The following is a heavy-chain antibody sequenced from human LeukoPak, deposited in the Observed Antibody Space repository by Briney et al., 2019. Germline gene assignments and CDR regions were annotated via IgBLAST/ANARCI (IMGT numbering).Heavy chain of an antibody. V-gene: IGHV1-46*01. Sequence: ASVKVSCKASGYTFTGYYMHWVRQAPGQGLEWMGIINPSGGSTSYAQKFQGRVTMTRDMSTSTVYMELGSLRSEDTAVYYCARDKAVAGTIDPWGQGTLVTVSS. CDR2: INPSGGST. CDR3: ARDKAVAGTIDP. D-gene: IGHD6-19*01. CDR1: GYTFTGYY. J-gene: IGHJ5*02.